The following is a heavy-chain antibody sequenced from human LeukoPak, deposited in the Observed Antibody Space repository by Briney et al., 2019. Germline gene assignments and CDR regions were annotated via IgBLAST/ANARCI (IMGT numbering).Heavy chain of an antibody. D-gene: IGHD5/OR15-5a*01. J-gene: IGHJ4*02. Sequence: GGSLRLSCAASGFTVSSNYMGWVRQAPGKGLKWVSVIYGDGSSYYADSVKGRFTISGDNSKNTLHLQMNSLRAEDTAVYYCARGEAVGYTVERLWWGQGTLVTVSS. CDR2: IYGDGSS. CDR3: ARGEAVGYTVERLW. CDR1: GFTVSSNY. V-gene: IGHV3-53*01.